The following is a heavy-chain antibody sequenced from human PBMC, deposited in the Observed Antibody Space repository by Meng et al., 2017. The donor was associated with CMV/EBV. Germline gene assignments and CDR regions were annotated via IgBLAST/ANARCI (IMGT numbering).Heavy chain of an antibody. D-gene: IGHD2-2*01. CDR2: ISSSSSYI. CDR1: GFTFSSYS. CDR3: ARLYCSSTSCPGDY. V-gene: IGHV3-21*01. J-gene: IGHJ4*02. Sequence: ASGFTFSSYSMNWVRQAPGKGLEWVSSISSSSSYIYYADSVKGRFTISRDNAKNSLYLQMNNLRAEDTAVYYCARLYCSSTSCPGDYWGQGTLVTVSS.